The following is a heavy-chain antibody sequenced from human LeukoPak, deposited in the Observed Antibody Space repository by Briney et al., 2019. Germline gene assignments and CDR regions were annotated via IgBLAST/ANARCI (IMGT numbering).Heavy chain of an antibody. V-gene: IGHV3-74*03. CDR1: GFTFSYYW. J-gene: IGHJ4*02. CDR2: IKPDGTST. CDR3: ARDRFCTTDRSSDY. D-gene: IGHD2-8*01. Sequence: GGSLRLSCAASGFTFSYYWMHWVRQAPGKGLVWVARIKPDGTSTTYADSVKGRFTISRDNAKNTLYLQMNSLRVEDTAVYYCARDRFCTTDRSSDYWGQGTLVTVSS.